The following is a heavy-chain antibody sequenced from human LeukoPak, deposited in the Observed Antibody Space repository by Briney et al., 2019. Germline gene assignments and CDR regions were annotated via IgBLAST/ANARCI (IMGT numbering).Heavy chain of an antibody. CDR3: ASICGGDCSYYFDY. D-gene: IGHD2-21*01. CDR1: GFTFSSYG. CDR2: IRYDGSNK. Sequence: GGSLRLSCAASGFTFSSYGMHWVRQAPGKGLEWVAFIRYDGSNKYYADSVKGRFTISRDNSKNTLYLQMNSLRAEGTAVYYCASICGGDCSYYFDYWDQGTLVTVSS. J-gene: IGHJ4*02. V-gene: IGHV3-30*02.